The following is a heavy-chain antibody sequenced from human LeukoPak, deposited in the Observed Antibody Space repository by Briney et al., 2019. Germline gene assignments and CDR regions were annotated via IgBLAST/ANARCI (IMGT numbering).Heavy chain of an antibody. CDR1: GASMSSYY. Sequence: SETLSLTCIVSGASMSSYYWSWIRQPPGKGLEWIAYISDIGSINYNPSLKSRVTISLDTSKNQFSLKLSSVTAADTAVYYCAGHRPRNTVDFWGQGTLVTVSS. CDR3: AGHRPRNTVDF. CDR2: ISDIGSI. D-gene: IGHD2/OR15-2a*01. J-gene: IGHJ4*02. V-gene: IGHV4-59*08.